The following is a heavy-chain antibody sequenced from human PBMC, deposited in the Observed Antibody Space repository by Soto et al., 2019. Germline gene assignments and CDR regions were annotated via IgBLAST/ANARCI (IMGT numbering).Heavy chain of an antibody. Sequence: GGSLRLSCAASGFTFSSYSMNWVRQAPGKGLEWVSYISSSSSTIYYADSVKGRFTISRDNAKNSLYLQMNSLRAEDTAVYYCARPLAGSNDAFDIWGQGTMVTVSS. D-gene: IGHD4-4*01. CDR3: ARPLAGSNDAFDI. V-gene: IGHV3-48*01. CDR1: GFTFSSYS. CDR2: ISSSSSTI. J-gene: IGHJ3*02.